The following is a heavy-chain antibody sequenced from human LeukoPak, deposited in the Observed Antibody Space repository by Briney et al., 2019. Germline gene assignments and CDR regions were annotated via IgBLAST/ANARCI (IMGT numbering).Heavy chain of an antibody. Sequence: GASVKVSCKASGYTFSSYGISWVRQAPGQGLEWMGCISTYNGNTNYAQKLQGRVTMTTETSTSTAYIELRSLRSDDTAVYYCAREGEYSSSWDFTQNFYCWGQGTMVTV. V-gene: IGHV1-18*01. CDR1: GYTFSSYG. CDR2: ISTYNGNT. D-gene: IGHD6-13*01. CDR3: AREGEYSSSWDFTQNFYC. J-gene: IGHJ4*02.